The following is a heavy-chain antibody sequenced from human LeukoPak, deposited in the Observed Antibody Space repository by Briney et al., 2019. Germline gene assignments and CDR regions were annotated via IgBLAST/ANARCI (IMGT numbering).Heavy chain of an antibody. CDR2: ISYDGRGQ. J-gene: IGHJ4*02. CDR3: ARANRPFHTSGWYKDY. CDR1: GFTFSTYA. Sequence: GRSLRPSCAASGFTFSTYAMHWVRHAPGKGLEWGALISYDGRGQYYTESVKGRFTISRDNSKNTLYLQVNSLRVEDTAVYYCARANRPFHTSGWYKDYWGQGTLVTVSS. D-gene: IGHD6-19*01. V-gene: IGHV3-30-3*01.